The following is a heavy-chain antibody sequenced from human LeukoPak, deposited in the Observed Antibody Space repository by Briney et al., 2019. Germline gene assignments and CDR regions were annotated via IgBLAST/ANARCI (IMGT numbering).Heavy chain of an antibody. CDR2: ISYDGSNK. D-gene: IGHD2-21*02. CDR1: GFTFSSYG. V-gene: IGHV3-30*18. J-gene: IGHJ6*02. Sequence: PGGSLRLSCAASGFTFSSYGMHWVRQAPGKGLEWVAVISYDGSNKYYADSVKGRFTISRDNSKNTLYLQMNSLRAEDTAVYYCAKAFGGDRDVWGQGTTVTVPS. CDR3: AKAFGGDRDV.